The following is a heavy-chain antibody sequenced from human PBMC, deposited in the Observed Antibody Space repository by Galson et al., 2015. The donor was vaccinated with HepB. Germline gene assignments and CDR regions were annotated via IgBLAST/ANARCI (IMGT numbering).Heavy chain of an antibody. J-gene: IGHJ4*02. Sequence: SLRLSCAASGFTFRSYAMSWVRQAPGKGLEWVSGISGSGGRTYYADSVKGRFTISRDNSKNTLYLQMNSLRAEDTAIYYCAKPPSVAGVSSFDSWGQGSLVTVSS. D-gene: IGHD2-15*01. CDR1: GFTFRSYA. CDR3: AKPPSVAGVSSFDS. CDR2: ISGSGGRT. V-gene: IGHV3-23*01.